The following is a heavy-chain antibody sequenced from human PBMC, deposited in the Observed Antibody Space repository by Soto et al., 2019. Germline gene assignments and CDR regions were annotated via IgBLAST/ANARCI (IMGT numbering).Heavy chain of an antibody. J-gene: IGHJ3*02. D-gene: IGHD3-22*01. CDR2: IYYSGST. CDR1: GGSISSYY. CDR3: ARVGKITMIVVAHDAFDI. V-gene: IGHV4-59*01. Sequence: SETLSLTCTVSGGSISSYYWSWIRQPPGKGLEWIGYIYYSGSTNYNPSLKSRVTISVDTSKNQLSLKLSSVTAADTAVYYCARVGKITMIVVAHDAFDIWGQGTMVTVSS.